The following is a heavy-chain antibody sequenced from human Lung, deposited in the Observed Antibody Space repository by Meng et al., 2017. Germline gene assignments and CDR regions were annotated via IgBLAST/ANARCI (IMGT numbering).Heavy chain of an antibody. CDR1: GGSSSSSNW. V-gene: IGHV4-4*02. J-gene: IGHJ4*02. D-gene: IGHD5/OR15-5a*01. Sequence: ANHTATRLSSRAASGGSSSSSNWWGWVLQPQGKELQWIVEINHNSGSNNNHPPMRRLTILAEKNKKQHSLMKSTVATADTAVYYCAARGLCLDPQNFDYWGQGTLVTVSS. CDR2: INHNSGS. CDR3: AARGLCLDPQNFDY.